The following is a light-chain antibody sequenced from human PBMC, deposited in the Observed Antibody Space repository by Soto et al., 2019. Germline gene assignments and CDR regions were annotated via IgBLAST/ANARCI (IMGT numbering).Light chain of an antibody. CDR1: QSVSSN. J-gene: IGKJ1*01. CDR2: GAS. Sequence: EIGRTHAPATLAVGPGERASLCCRARQSVSSNLAWYQQKPGQAPRLLIYGASSRATGIPDRFSGSGSGTDFTLTISRLEPEDFAVYYCQQYGSSGTFGQGTKVDIK. V-gene: IGKV3-20*01. CDR3: QQYGSSGT.